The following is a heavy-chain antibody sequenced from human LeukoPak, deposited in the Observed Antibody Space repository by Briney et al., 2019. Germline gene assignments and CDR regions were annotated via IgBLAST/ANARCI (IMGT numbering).Heavy chain of an antibody. V-gene: IGHV3-30*02. Sequence: GGSLRLSCAASGFTFSSYGMHWVRQAPGKGLVWVAFIRYDGSNKYYADSVEGRFTNSRDNSKNTLYLQMNSLRAEDTAVYYCAKDRGPYYYDSPAFDYWGQGTLVTVSS. CDR2: IRYDGSNK. CDR3: AKDRGPYYYDSPAFDY. D-gene: IGHD3-22*01. CDR1: GFTFSSYG. J-gene: IGHJ4*02.